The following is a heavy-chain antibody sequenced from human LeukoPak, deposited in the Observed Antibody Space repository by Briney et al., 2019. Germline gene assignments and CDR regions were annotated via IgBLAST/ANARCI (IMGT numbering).Heavy chain of an antibody. CDR1: WYSLNNYW. D-gene: IGHD1-1*01. J-gene: IGHJ6*02. CDR3: ARPTGTTFSEYGMDV. Sequence: GSPKISLKGSWYSLNNYWIRRVRQMPGKSLGLMGVFYPGDSDTRYSPSFQGQVPISADKSISTAYLQWSSLKASDTAMYYCARPTGTTFSEYGMDVWGQGTTVTVSS. V-gene: IGHV5-51*01. CDR2: FYPGDSDT.